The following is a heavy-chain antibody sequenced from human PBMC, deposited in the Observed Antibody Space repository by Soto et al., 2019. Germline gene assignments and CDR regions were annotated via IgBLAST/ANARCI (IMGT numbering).Heavy chain of an antibody. CDR2: ISGPSIYI. CDR1: GFTFRGYS. D-gene: IGHD2-8*01. CDR3: ARGFRNGFNV. Sequence: EVQLVESGGGLVKPGGALRLSCGASGFTFRGYSINWVRQAPGKGLGWVSYISGPSIYIYYADSVKGRFTISRDNAKSAVYLQMNSLRAEDTAVYYCARGFRNGFNVWGQGTTVSVSS. V-gene: IGHV3-21*01. J-gene: IGHJ6*02.